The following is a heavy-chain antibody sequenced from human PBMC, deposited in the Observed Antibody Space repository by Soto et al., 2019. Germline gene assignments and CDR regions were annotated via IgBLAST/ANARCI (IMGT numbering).Heavy chain of an antibody. CDR1: GGSISSGDYY. CDR3: ARDSDSTVVSPRFDY. V-gene: IGHV4-30-4*01. CDR2: IYYSGST. D-gene: IGHD2-15*01. J-gene: IGHJ4*02. Sequence: SETLSLTCTVSGGSISSGDYYWSWIRQPPGKGLEWIGYIYYSGSTYYNPSLKSRVTISVDTSKNQFSLKLSSVTAADTAVYYCARDSDSTVVSPRFDYWGQGTLVTVSS.